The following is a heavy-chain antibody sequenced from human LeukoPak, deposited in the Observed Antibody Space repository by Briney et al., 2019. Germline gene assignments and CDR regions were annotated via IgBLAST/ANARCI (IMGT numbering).Heavy chain of an antibody. CDR3: ARQVQGVIRPDY. CDR2: IYYSGST. V-gene: IGHV4-39*01. Sequence: PSETLSLTCTVSGGSISSSGQYWGWIRQPPGKGLEWIGTIYYSGSTYYNPSLKSRVTVSVDTSKNQFSLELSSVTAADTAVYYCARQVQGVIRPDYWAREPWSPSPQ. J-gene: IGHJ4*02. CDR1: GGSISSSGQY. D-gene: IGHD1-1*01.